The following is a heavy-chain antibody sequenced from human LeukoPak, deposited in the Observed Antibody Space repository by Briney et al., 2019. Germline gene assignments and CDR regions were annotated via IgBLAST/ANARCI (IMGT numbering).Heavy chain of an antibody. CDR1: GFTSIAYA. CDR3: ARNQQLGGHSYYYYGMDV. D-gene: IGHD3-16*01. J-gene: IGHJ6*02. V-gene: IGHV3-23*01. CDR2: ISGGGVTT. Sequence: GGSLRLSCVGSGFTSIAYALTWARQAPGKGLEWVSGISGGGVTTYYADSVKGRLTISRDNSKNTLYLQMNSLRADDMAIYYCARNQQLGGHSYYYYGMDVWGQGTTVTVSS.